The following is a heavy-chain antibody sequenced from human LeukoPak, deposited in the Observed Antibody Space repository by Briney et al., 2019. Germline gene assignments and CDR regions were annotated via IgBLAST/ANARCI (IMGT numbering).Heavy chain of an antibody. V-gene: IGHV3-23*01. CDR2: ISVSGNT. D-gene: IGHD3-22*01. CDR3: AKAGDYYDSSGYYYFDY. Sequence: PGGSLRLSCAASGFTLSSYAMSWVRQGPGKGLGWVSAISVSGNTYHADSVKGRFTISRDSSKNTLYLQMNSLRAEDTAVYYCAKAGDYYDSSGYYYFDYWGQGTLVTVSS. J-gene: IGHJ4*02. CDR1: GFTLSSYA.